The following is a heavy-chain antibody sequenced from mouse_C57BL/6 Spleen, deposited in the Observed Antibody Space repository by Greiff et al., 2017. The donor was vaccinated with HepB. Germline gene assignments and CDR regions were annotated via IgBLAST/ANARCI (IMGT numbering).Heavy chain of an antibody. J-gene: IGHJ2*01. CDR3: TGGLIFDY. Sequence: EVKVVESGGGLVQPGGSMKLSCVASGFTFSNYWLNWVRQSPEKGLEWVAQIRLKSDNYATHYAESVKGRFTISRDDSKSSVYLQMNNLRAEDTGIYYCTGGLIFDYWGQGTTLTVSS. CDR1: GFTFSNYW. V-gene: IGHV6-3*01. CDR2: IRLKSDNYAT.